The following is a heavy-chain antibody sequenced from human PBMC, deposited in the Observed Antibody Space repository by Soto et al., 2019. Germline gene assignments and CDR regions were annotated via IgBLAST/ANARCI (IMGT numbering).Heavy chain of an antibody. V-gene: IGHV3-23*01. CDR1: GFTFSSYA. CDR2: ISGSGGST. Sequence: PEGSLRLSCAASGFTFSSYAMSWVRQAPGKGLEWVSAISGSGGSTYYADSVKGRFTISRDNSKNTLYLQMNSLRAEDTAVYYCAKDLTALRYYYDSSGYYFDYWGQGTLVTVSS. J-gene: IGHJ4*02. CDR3: AKDLTALRYYYDSSGYYFDY. D-gene: IGHD3-22*01.